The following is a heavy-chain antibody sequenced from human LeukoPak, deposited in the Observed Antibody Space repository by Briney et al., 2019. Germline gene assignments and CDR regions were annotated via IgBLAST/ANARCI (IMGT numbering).Heavy chain of an antibody. CDR2: IIPIFGIG. CDR3: ARDWVGVLADYWGHNWFDP. V-gene: IGHV1-69*04. D-gene: IGHD7-27*01. CDR1: GGTFSSYA. J-gene: IGHJ5*02. Sequence: ASVKVSCKASGGTFSSYAISWVRQAPGQGLEWMGRIIPIFGIGNYAQKFQGRVTITADKSTSTAYMELSSLRSEDTAVYYCARDWVGVLADYWGHNWFDPWGQGTLVTVSS.